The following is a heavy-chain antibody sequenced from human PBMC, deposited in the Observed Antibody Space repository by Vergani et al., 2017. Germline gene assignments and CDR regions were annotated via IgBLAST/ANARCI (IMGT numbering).Heavy chain of an antibody. CDR3: ARQFGVVVPAASRYYYYMDV. J-gene: IGHJ6*03. D-gene: IGHD2-2*01. CDR1: GYTFTDYW. Sequence: EVQLVPSGAEVKKPGESLKISCEGSGYTFTDYWVGWVRQKPGKGLEWMGVVYARDSITRYSLSFEGQVTISADKSINTAYLEWDSLRASDSAMYYCARQFGVVVPAASRYYYYMDVWGKGTTVTVSS. V-gene: IGHV5-51*01. CDR2: VYARDSIT.